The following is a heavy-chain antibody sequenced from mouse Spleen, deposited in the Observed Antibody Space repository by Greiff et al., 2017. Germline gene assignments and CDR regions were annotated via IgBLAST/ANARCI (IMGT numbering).Heavy chain of an antibody. D-gene: IGHD1-1*01. CDR2: ISSGGSYT. Sequence: EVQVVESGGGLVKPGGSLKLSCAASGFTFSSYAMSWVRQTPEKRLEWVATISSGGSYTYYPDSVKGRFTISRDNAKNTLYLQMSSLRSEDTAMYYCARQGITTVHFDYWGQGTTLTVSS. CDR1: GFTFSSYA. CDR3: ARQGITTVHFDY. V-gene: IGHV5-9-3*01. J-gene: IGHJ2*01.